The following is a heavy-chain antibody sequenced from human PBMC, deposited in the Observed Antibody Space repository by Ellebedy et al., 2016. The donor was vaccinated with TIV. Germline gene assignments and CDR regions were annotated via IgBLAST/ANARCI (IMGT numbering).Heavy chain of an antibody. D-gene: IGHD5-12*01. CDR3: AKSSYDLISD. Sequence: GGSLRLSXAASGFTFSSYSMNWVRQAPGKGLEWVSYISSSGSPIYYADSVKGRFTISRDNAKSTLYLQMNSLRNEDTAIYYCAKSSYDLISDWGQGTLVTVSS. CDR2: ISSSGSPI. V-gene: IGHV3-48*02. CDR1: GFTFSSYS. J-gene: IGHJ4*02.